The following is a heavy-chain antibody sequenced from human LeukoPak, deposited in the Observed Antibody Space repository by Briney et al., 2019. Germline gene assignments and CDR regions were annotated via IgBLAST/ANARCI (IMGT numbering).Heavy chain of an antibody. CDR1: GGSISYYY. J-gene: IGHJ4*02. D-gene: IGHD6-13*01. CDR3: ARGLGGSWYYFDY. V-gene: IGHV4-59*01. Sequence: PSETLSLTCTVSGGSISYYYWSWIRQPPGKGLEWIAYIYYTGTTNYNPSLKSRVTISVDTSKNQFSLKLSSVTAADTAVYYCARGLGGSWYYFDYWGQGALVTVSS. CDR2: IYYTGTT.